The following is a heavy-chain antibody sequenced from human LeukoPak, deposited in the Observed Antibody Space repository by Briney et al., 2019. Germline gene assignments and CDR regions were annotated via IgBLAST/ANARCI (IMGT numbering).Heavy chain of an antibody. V-gene: IGHV3-30*18. CDR2: ISYDGSNQ. D-gene: IGHD6-13*01. CDR3: AKDPIGSSYYGGDS. Sequence: GGSLRLSCAAAGFTFSTYGMHWIRQAPGKGLEWVAAISYDGSNQYYGDSVKGRFTISRANSKNTLSLQMNSLRAEDTAVYYCAKDPIGSSYYGGDSWGQGTLVTVFS. CDR1: GFTFSTYG. J-gene: IGHJ4*02.